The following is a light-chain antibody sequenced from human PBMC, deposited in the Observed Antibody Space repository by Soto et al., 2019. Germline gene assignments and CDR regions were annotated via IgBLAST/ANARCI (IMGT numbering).Light chain of an antibody. CDR3: QQYNNWPRT. CDR1: QSVSSN. V-gene: IGKV3-15*01. Sequence: EIVMTQSPATLSVSPGERATLSCRASQSVSSNLAWYQQKPGQAPRLLIYGASTRATGIPARFGGSGSGTELTLTISSLQSEDFAVNYCQQYNNWPRTFGQGTKV. J-gene: IGKJ1*01. CDR2: GAS.